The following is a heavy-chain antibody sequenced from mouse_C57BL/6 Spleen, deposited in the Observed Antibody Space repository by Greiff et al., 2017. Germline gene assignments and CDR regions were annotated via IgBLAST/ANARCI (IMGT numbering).Heavy chain of an antibody. CDR2: ISSGSSTI. J-gene: IGHJ2*01. V-gene: IGHV5-17*01. D-gene: IGHD1-1*02. CDR1: GFTFSDYG. CDR3: ARGSPYYFDY. Sequence: EVKVEESGGGLVKPGGSLKLSCAASGFTFSDYGMHWVRQAPEKGLEWVAYISSGSSTIYYADTVKGRFTIARDNAKNTLFLQMTSLRSEDTAMYYCARGSPYYFDYWGQGTTLTVSS.